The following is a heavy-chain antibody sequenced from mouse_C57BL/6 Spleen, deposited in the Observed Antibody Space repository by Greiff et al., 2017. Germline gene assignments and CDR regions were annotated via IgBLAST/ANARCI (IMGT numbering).Heavy chain of an antibody. CDR1: GFTFSDYG. V-gene: IGHV5-17*01. CDR3: ARYYYGSSQGSFDV. J-gene: IGHJ1*03. CDR2: ISSGSSTI. Sequence: EVKLVESGGGLVKPGGSLKLPCAASGFTFSDYGMHWVRQAPEKGLEWVAYISSGSSTIYYADTVKGRFTISRDNAKNTQFLQITSLRSEDTTVYYCARYYYGSSQGSFDVWGTGTTVTVSS. D-gene: IGHD1-1*01.